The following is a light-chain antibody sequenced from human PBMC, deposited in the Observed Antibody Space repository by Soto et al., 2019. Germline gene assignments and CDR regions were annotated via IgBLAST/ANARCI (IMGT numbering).Light chain of an antibody. CDR3: QQVNVYPST. V-gene: IGKV1-5*01. CDR1: QSISSW. Sequence: DIQMTQSPSAMSASVGDRVTITCRASQSISSWLAWYQQKPGKAPKLLIYDASSLESGVPSRFSGSGSGTEFTLTISSLQPDDFATYYCQQVNVYPSTFGGGTKVDIK. CDR2: DAS. J-gene: IGKJ4*01.